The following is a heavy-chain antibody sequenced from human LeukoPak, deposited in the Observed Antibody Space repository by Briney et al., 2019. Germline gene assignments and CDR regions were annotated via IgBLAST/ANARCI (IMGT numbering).Heavy chain of an antibody. V-gene: IGHV3-23*01. CDR2: ISGSGGNT. J-gene: IGHJ4*02. Sequence: GGSLGLSCAASGFTFSNYAMSWVRQAPGKGLEWVSAISGSGGNTNYADSVKGRFTISRDNSKNTLHLQMNSLRAEDTAVYYCAKGGGSYYRADYWGQGTLVTVSS. CDR3: AKGGGSYYRADY. CDR1: GFTFSNYA. D-gene: IGHD3-10*01.